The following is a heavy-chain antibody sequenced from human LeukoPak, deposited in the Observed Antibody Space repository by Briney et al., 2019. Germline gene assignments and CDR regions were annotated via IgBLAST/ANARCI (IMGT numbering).Heavy chain of an antibody. J-gene: IGHJ6*03. CDR3: ARDRESLETGNFDYYYYMDV. V-gene: IGHV1-2*02. CDR2: VSPNNGDT. D-gene: IGHD1-1*01. Sequence: ASVKVSCKASGYTFTSYDINWVRQAPGQGVEWMGWVSPNNGDTNYAQKFQGRVTMTRDTTINTAYMELSRLRSDDTAVYYCARDRESLETGNFDYYYYMDVWGKGTTVTVSS. CDR1: GYTFTSYD.